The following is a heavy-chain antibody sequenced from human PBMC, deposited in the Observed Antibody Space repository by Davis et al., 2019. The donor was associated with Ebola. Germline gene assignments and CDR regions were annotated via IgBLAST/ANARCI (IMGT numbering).Heavy chain of an antibody. CDR3: TTGGWGFGMDV. D-gene: IGHD1-26*01. CDR2: ISTTGTYT. Sequence: GGSLRLSCAASGFTFSSYSMNWVRQAPGKGLEWVASISTTGTYTHYPDSLKGRFTISRDNAKNSLYLRMNSLRGEDTAVYYCTTGGWGFGMDVWGQGTTVNVSS. V-gene: IGHV3-21*01. J-gene: IGHJ6*02. CDR1: GFTFSSYS.